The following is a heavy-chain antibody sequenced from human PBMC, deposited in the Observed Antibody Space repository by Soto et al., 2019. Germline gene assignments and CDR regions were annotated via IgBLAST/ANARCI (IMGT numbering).Heavy chain of an antibody. V-gene: IGHV4-38-2*01. CDR3: ARQNYGDWYYGMDV. Sequence: PSETLSLTCAVSGYSISSGYYCGWIRQPPGKGLEWIGSIYHSGNTYYNPSLKSRVTISVDTSKNHFSLKLSSVTAADTAVYYCARQNYGDWYYGMDVWGQGTTVTVSS. J-gene: IGHJ6*02. CDR1: GYSISSGYY. CDR2: IYHSGNT. D-gene: IGHD4-17*01.